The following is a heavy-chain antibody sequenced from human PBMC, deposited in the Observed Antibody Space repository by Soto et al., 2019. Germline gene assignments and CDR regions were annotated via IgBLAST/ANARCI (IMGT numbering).Heavy chain of an antibody. CDR3: GREVQVHTPAFVY. Sequence: QVQLVQSGAEMKKPGSSVKVSCQSSGGTFNTYAMNWVRQAPGQGPEWMGDISPMFGAANYAPKFQGRVTITADECTGTSYMQLSSLTSEDTALYFCGREVQVHTPAFVYWGQGTLVTVSS. CDR1: GGTFNTYA. D-gene: IGHD3-10*01. V-gene: IGHV1-69*19. J-gene: IGHJ4*02. CDR2: ISPMFGAA.